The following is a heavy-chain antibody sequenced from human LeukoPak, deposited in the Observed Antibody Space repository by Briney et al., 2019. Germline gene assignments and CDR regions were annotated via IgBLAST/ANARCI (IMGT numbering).Heavy chain of an antibody. Sequence: GGSLRLSCAASGFTFSSYSMNWVCQAPGKGLEWVSSISSSSSYIYYADSVKGRFTISRDNAKNSLYLQMNSLRAEDTAVYYCARVRGSSSWAFDIWGQGTMVTVSS. J-gene: IGHJ3*02. CDR1: GFTFSSYS. V-gene: IGHV3-21*01. D-gene: IGHD6-6*01. CDR2: ISSSSSYI. CDR3: ARVRGSSSWAFDI.